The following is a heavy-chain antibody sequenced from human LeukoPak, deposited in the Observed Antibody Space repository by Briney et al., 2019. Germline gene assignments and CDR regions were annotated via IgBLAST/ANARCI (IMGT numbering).Heavy chain of an antibody. D-gene: IGHD6-13*01. V-gene: IGHV3-23*01. CDR1: GFTFSTYT. J-gene: IGHJ4*02. CDR3: VRDNPRQQGFAY. Sequence: PGGSLRLSCAASGFTFSTYTMYWVRQPPGKGLEWVSIIGGSGGDIHYADSVKGRFTISRDNSKNTLYLQMNSLRAEDTAVYYRVRDNPRQQGFAYWGQGTLVTVSS. CDR2: IGGSGGDI.